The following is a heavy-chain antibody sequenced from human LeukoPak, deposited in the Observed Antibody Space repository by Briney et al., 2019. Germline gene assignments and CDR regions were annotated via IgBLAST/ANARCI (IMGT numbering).Heavy chain of an antibody. CDR1: GFTVSSNY. CDR3: ARAGDYYDSSGYPNGYFDL. V-gene: IGHV3-53*01. CDR2: IYSGGST. J-gene: IGHJ2*01. Sequence: GGSLRLSCAASGFTVSSNYMSWVRQAPGKGLEWVSVIYSGGSTYYADFVKGRFTISRDNSKNTLYLQMNSLRAEDTAVYYCARAGDYYDSSGYPNGYFDLWGRGTLVTVSS. D-gene: IGHD3-22*01.